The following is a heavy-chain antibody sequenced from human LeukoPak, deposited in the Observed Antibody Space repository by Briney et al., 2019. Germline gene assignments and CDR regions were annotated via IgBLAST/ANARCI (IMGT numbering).Heavy chain of an antibody. J-gene: IGHJ4*02. Sequence: PWASVKVSCKASGYTFTSYDINWVRQATGQGLEWMGWMNPNSGNTGYAQKFQGRVTMTRDTSTSTVYMELSSLRSEDTAVYYCARVSSGWYGGPYYFDYWGQGTLVTVSS. CDR1: GYTFTSYD. CDR2: MNPNSGNT. V-gene: IGHV1-8*01. D-gene: IGHD6-19*01. CDR3: ARVSSGWYGGPYYFDY.